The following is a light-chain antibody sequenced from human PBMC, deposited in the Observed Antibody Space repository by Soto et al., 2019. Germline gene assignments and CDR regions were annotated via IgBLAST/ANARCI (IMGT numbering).Light chain of an antibody. CDR3: CSHAGSFTWV. Sequence: QSALTQPASISGSPGQSITISCTGTISDIGGYNYVSWYQHHPGKAPKLIIYDVTRRPSGVPDRFSGSQSGSTASLTISGLQAEDEADFYCCSHAGSFTWVFGGGTKLTVL. CDR1: ISDIGGYNY. J-gene: IGLJ3*02. CDR2: DVT. V-gene: IGLV2-11*01.